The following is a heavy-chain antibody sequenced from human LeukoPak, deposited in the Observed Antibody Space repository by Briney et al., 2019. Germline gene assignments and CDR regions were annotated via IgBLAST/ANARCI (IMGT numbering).Heavy chain of an antibody. V-gene: IGHV4-59*01. D-gene: IGHD3-10*01. CDR1: GGSISSFY. CDR3: ARVEGVVRGLSPPSIKSRVYFDN. J-gene: IGHJ4*02. Sequence: SETLSLTCTVSGGSISSFYWSWIRQSPAKGLEWIGYIYYSGNTYYNPSLQSRVTISVDTSKKQFSLKLASVTTADTAVYYCARVEGVVRGLSPPSIKSRVYFDNWSQGTLVTVSS. CDR2: IYYSGNT.